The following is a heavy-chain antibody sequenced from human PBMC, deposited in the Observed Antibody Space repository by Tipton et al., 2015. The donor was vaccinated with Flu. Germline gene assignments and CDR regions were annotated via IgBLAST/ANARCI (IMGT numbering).Heavy chain of an antibody. V-gene: IGHV4-39*02. D-gene: IGHD2-21*02. J-gene: IGHJ4*02. CDR2: IYYGGST. Sequence: TLSLTCTVSGGSIRSSTDYWGWIRQPPGKGLEWIGTIYYGGSTYYNPSLTSRVTISLDTSKNHFSLRLSSVTAADTAAYYCARRVTKSAQSWNYIDYWGQGTLVTVSS. CDR1: GGSIRSSTDY. CDR3: ARRVTKSAQSWNYIDY.